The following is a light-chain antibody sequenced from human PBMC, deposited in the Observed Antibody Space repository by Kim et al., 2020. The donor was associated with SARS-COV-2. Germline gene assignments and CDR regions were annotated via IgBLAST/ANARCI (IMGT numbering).Light chain of an antibody. CDR1: QSVSRTY. Sequence: PGERATLSCRTSQSVSRTYLAWYQQKPGQAPRLLIYGASSRATGIPDRFTGSGSGTDFTLTISRLEPEDFAVYYCQHYGSSPPYTFGQGTKLEI. V-gene: IGKV3-20*01. CDR2: GAS. CDR3: QHYGSSPPYT. J-gene: IGKJ2*01.